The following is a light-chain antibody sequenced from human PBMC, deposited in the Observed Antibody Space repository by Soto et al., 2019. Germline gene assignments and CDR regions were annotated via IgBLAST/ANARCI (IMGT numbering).Light chain of an antibody. CDR1: SSDVGGYNY. CDR3: SSYTTSNTRQIV. V-gene: IGLV2-14*03. Sequence: QYMLTQPPSVSVSPGKSITISCTGTSSDVGGYNYVSWYQHHPGKAPKLMIFDVSNRPSGVSNRFSGSKSGNTASLTISGLQPEDEADYYCSSYTTSNTRQIVFGTGTKVTVL. CDR2: DVS. J-gene: IGLJ1*01.